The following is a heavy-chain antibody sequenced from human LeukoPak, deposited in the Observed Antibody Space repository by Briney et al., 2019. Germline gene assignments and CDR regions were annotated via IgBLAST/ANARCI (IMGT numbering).Heavy chain of an antibody. D-gene: IGHD3-10*01. V-gene: IGHV3-53*01. CDR1: GFTVSSNY. J-gene: IGHJ4*02. CDR2: IYSGGST. CDR3: ARGGWFGELPFDY. Sequence: GGSLRLSCAASGFTVSSNYMSWVRQAPGKGLEWVSVIYSGGSTYYADSVKGRFTISRDNSKNTLYLQMNSLRAEDTAVYCCARGGWFGELPFDYWGQGTLVTVSS.